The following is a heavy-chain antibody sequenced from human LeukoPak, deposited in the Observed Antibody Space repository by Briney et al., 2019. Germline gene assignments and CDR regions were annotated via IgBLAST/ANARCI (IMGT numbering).Heavy chain of an antibody. J-gene: IGHJ3*02. CDR2: IYYSGST. CDR1: GGSISSSSYY. CDR3: ANDYGGNSGSGAFDI. V-gene: IGHV4-39*01. Sequence: SETLSLTCTVSGGSISSSSYYWGWIRQPPGKGLEWIGSIYYSGSTYYNPSLKSRVTISVDTSKNQFSLKLSSVTAADTAVYCCANDYGGNSGSGAFDIWGQGTMVTVSS. D-gene: IGHD4-23*01.